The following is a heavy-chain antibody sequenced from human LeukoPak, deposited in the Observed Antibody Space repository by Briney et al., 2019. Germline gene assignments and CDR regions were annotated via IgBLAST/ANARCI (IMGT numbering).Heavy chain of an antibody. CDR1: GFTFSNYA. J-gene: IGHJ3*02. V-gene: IGHV3-23*01. D-gene: IGHD3-16*01. CDR2: INDSGGST. Sequence: GGSLRLSCAASGFTFSNYAMNWVRQAPGKGLEWVSSINDSGGSTYYADSVKGRFTISRDNSKNTLFLQMNSLRAEDTAVYYCAKEEGGAFDIWGQGTMVTVSS. CDR3: AKEEGGAFDI.